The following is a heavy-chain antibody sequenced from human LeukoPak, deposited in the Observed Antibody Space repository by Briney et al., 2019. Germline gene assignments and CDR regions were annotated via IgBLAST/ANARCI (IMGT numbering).Heavy chain of an antibody. CDR1: GYRFTSYW. V-gene: IGHV5-51*01. CDR2: IFPGDSDT. CDR3: VRQGYSYGSDY. D-gene: IGHD5-18*01. Sequence: GESLKISCKVAGYRFTSYWIGWVRQMPGIGLEWMGIIFPGDSDTRYSPSLQGQVSISVVKSISTAYLQWSSLRASDTAMYYCVRQGYSYGSDYWGQGTLVTVSS. J-gene: IGHJ4*02.